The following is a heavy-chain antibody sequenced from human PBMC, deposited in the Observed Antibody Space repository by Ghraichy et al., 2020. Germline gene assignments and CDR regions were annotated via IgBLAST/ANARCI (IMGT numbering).Heavy chain of an antibody. J-gene: IGHJ3*02. V-gene: IGHV4-39*01. Sequence: WIGNVHNSGGTYYNPSLKSRVTISVDTSKNQFSLKLNSVTATDTAVYYCARPYIGGSASVARIDGFDTWGQG. D-gene: IGHD2-15*01. CDR3: ARPYIGGSASVARIDGFDT. CDR2: VHNSGGT.